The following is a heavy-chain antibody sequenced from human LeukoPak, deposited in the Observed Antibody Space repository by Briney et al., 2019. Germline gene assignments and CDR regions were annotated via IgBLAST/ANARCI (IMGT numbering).Heavy chain of an antibody. CDR2: INHSGST. CDR3: ARGLWNTMVRGVITPLPYYFDY. Sequence: SETLSLTCAVYGGSFTDYNWSWIRQPPGEGLEWIGEINHSGSTTYNPSLKSRVTLSGDASKNQFTLNLSSVTAADTTVFYCARGLWNTMVRGVITPLPYYFDYWGQGTLVTVSS. J-gene: IGHJ4*02. D-gene: IGHD3-10*01. CDR1: GGSFTDYN. V-gene: IGHV4-34*01.